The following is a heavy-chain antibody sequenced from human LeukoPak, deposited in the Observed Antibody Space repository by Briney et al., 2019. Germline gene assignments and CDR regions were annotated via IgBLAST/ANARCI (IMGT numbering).Heavy chain of an antibody. V-gene: IGHV3-7*01. CDR3: ARGLVVGPSAHSAIFDY. Sequence: GGSLRLSCAASGFTLSNCWMSWVRQAPGKGLEWVANIKQDGSEKYYVDSVKGRFTISRDSAKNSLYLQMNGLRAEDTAAYYCARGLVVGPSAHSAIFDYWGQGTLVTVSS. J-gene: IGHJ4*02. CDR1: GFTLSNCW. CDR2: IKQDGSEK. D-gene: IGHD2-2*01.